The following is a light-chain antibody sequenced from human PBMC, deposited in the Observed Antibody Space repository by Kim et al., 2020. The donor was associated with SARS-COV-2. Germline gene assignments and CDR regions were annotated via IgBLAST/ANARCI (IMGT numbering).Light chain of an antibody. CDR3: QQRSHWPPT. Sequence: LSPGERATLSCRASQSVSSYLAWYQQRPGQAPRLLIYDTSKRATGIPARFSGSGSGTDFTLTISSLEPEDFAVYSCQQRSHWPPTFGGGTKVDIK. CDR2: DTS. V-gene: IGKV3-11*01. J-gene: IGKJ4*01. CDR1: QSVSSY.